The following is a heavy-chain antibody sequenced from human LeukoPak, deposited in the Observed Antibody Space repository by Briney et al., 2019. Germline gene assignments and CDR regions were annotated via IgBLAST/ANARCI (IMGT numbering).Heavy chain of an antibody. J-gene: IGHJ4*02. D-gene: IGHD6-13*01. V-gene: IGHV4-39*01. Sequence: PSETLSLTCTVSGGSISSSSYYWGWIRQPPGKGLEWIGSIYYSGSTYYNPSLKSRVTISVDTSKNQFSLKLSSVTAADTAVYYCERRGAASSNYDYWGQGTLVTVSS. CDR3: ERRGAASSNYDY. CDR1: GGSISSSSYY. CDR2: IYYSGST.